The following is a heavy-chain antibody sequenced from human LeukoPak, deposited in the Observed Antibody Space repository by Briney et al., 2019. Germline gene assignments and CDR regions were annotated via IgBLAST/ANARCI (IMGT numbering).Heavy chain of an antibody. D-gene: IGHD6-19*01. Sequence: GGSLRLSCAASGFTFSSYAMHWVRQAPGKGLEWVAVISYDGSNKYYADSVKGRFTISRDNSKNTLYLRMNSLRAEDTAVYYCSVAGKGTEYYFDYWGQGTLVTVSS. J-gene: IGHJ4*02. V-gene: IGHV3-30-3*01. CDR2: ISYDGSNK. CDR3: SVAGKGTEYYFDY. CDR1: GFTFSSYA.